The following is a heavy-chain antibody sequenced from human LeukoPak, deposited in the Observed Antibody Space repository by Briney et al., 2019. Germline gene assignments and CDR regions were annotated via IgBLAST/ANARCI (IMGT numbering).Heavy chain of an antibody. CDR3: ASGDILAGYCPPFDY. CDR1: GFTFSSYA. V-gene: IGHV3-30*04. D-gene: IGHD3-9*01. J-gene: IGHJ4*02. CDR2: ISYDGSNK. Sequence: PGGSLRLSCAASGFTFSSYAMHWVRQAPGKGLEWVAVISYDGSNKYYADSVKGRFTISRDNSKNTLYLQMNSLRAEDTAVYYCASGDILAGYCPPFDYWGQGTLVTVSS.